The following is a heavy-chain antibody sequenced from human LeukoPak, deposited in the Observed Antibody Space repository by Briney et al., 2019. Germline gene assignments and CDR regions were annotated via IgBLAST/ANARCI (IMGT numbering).Heavy chain of an antibody. CDR2: ISYSGST. D-gene: IGHD6-19*01. CDR3: ARHKYSSGWPPEGAFDI. V-gene: IGHV4-39*01. CDR1: GDSISSSSYN. Sequence: SETLSLTCSVSGDSISSSSYNWGWLRQPPGKGLEWIGSISYSGSTKYNPSLKSRITISVDTSKNHFSLKLSSVTAADTAVYYCARHKYSSGWPPEGAFDIWGQGTMVTVSS. J-gene: IGHJ3*02.